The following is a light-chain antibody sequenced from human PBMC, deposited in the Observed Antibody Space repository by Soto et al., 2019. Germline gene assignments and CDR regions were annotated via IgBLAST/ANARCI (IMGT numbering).Light chain of an antibody. CDR1: QGIGVY. V-gene: IGKV1-27*01. J-gene: IGKJ4*01. Sequence: DIQMTQSPSSLSASLGDRVTITCRASQGIGVYLAWFQQRPGRVPSLLIYAASTLQSGVPSRFSGSGSGTVFTLTISSLQPEDVATYYCQKYNSPPLTFGGVTMVEIK. CDR2: AAS. CDR3: QKYNSPPLT.